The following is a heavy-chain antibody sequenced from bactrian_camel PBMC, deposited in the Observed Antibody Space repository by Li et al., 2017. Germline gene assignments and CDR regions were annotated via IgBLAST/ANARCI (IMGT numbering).Heavy chain of an antibody. D-gene: IGHD5*01. CDR3: AAKPDVVWQTDCHLGVRFDY. Sequence: QLVESGGGSVQAGGSLRLSCADSGLAFSTHCMGWFRQVPGKVREVVASIYTGGVSADVADSAKGRFTISRDNARNIMYLQMNSLKPEDTAMYYCAAKPDVVWQTDCHLGVRFDYWGQGTQVTVS. J-gene: IGHJ4*01. CDR1: GLAFSTHC. CDR2: IYTGGVSA. V-gene: IGHV3S1*01.